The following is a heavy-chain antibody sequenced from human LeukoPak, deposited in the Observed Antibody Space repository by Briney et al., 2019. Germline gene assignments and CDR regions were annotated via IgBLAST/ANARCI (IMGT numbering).Heavy chain of an antibody. CDR1: GGSIGSYY. J-gene: IGHJ2*01. CDR3: ARDGMTNPWYFDL. Sequence: SETLSLTCTVSGGSIGSYYWSWIRQPPGKGLEWIGYIYYSGSTNYNPSLKSRVTISVATSKNQFSLKLSSVTAADTAVYYCARDGMTNPWYFDLWGRGTLVTVSS. D-gene: IGHD4-11*01. V-gene: IGHV4-59*01. CDR2: IYYSGST.